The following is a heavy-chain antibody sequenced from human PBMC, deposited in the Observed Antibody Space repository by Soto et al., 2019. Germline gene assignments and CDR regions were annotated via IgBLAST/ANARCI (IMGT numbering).Heavy chain of an antibody. CDR1: GVTFSSYA. CDR2: IIPIFGTA. D-gene: IGHD1-7*01. CDR3: ARDHITGTTPHFDY. V-gene: IGHV1-69*13. Sequence: GASVKVSCKASGVTFSSYAISWVRQAPGQGLEWMGGIIPIFGTANYAQKFQGRVTITADESTSTAYMELSSLRSEDTAVYYCARDHITGTTPHFDYWGQGTLVTVSS. J-gene: IGHJ4*02.